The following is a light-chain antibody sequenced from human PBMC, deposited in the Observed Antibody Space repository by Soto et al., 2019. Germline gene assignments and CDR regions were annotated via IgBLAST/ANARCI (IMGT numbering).Light chain of an antibody. CDR2: GNI. CDR3: QSYDSSLSGSVV. V-gene: IGLV1-40*01. Sequence: QSVLTQPPSVSGAPGQRVTISCTGSSSNIGAGYDIHWYQQLPGTAPKLLIYGNINRPSGVPGRFSGSKSGTSASLAITGLQAEDEADYYCQSYDSSLSGSVVFGGGTKLTVL. J-gene: IGLJ2*01. CDR1: SSNIGAGYD.